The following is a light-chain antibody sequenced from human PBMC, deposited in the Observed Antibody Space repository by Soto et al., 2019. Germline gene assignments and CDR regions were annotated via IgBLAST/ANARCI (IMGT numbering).Light chain of an antibody. V-gene: IGKV3-20*01. CDR2: GGS. CDR3: QQFGSAPEGT. J-gene: IGKJ1*01. Sequence: PGERATVSCRASQTVRGIDLAWYQQKPGQAPRLLIYGGSSRATGIPDRFSGSGSGTDFTLTISRLEPEDFAVYYCQQFGSAPEGTFGQGTKVEI. CDR1: QTVRGID.